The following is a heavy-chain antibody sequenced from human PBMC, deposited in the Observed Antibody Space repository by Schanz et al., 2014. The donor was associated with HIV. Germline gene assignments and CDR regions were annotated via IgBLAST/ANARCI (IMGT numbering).Heavy chain of an antibody. Sequence: EVQLVESGGALVQPGRSLRLSCAASGFTFDDYAMHWVRQAPGKGLEWVSGISWNGGSTGFADSVKGRFTISRDNAKNSLYLQMNSLRAEDTALYHCAREGTYDYALSWGQGTLVTVSS. D-gene: IGHD3-16*01. CDR2: ISWNGGST. CDR3: AREGTYDYALS. CDR1: GFTFDDYA. J-gene: IGHJ4*02. V-gene: IGHV3-9*01.